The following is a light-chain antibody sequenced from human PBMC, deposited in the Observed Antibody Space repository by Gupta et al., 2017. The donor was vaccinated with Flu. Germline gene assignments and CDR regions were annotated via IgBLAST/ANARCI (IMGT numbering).Light chain of an antibody. CDR1: QSLVYIAGRTI. CDR2: RVS. CDR3: RQCAAWRWA. Sequence: TLGLPASMSCRSSQSLVYIAGRTILNWFHQSPVQTPRGLIYRVSHREPGVTDKFSRRGSGTEFTLKISMVEAEDVGVYFFRQCAAWRWAFGQGTKVEIK. J-gene: IGKJ1*01. V-gene: IGKV2-30*01.